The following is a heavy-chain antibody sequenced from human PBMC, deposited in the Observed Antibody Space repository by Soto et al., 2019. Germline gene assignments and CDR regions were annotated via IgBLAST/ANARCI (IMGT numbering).Heavy chain of an antibody. V-gene: IGHV4-34*01. CDR1: GGSFSGYY. CDR2: INHSGST. J-gene: IGHJ6*02. CDR3: AMVVNSGSYYGDYYYYGMDV. Sequence: SETLSLTCAVYGGSFSGYYWSWIRQPPGKGLEWIGEINHSGSTNYNPSLKSRVTISVDTSKNQFSLKLSSVTAADTAVYYCAMVVNSGSYYGDYYYYGMDVWGQGTTVTVSS. D-gene: IGHD3-10*01.